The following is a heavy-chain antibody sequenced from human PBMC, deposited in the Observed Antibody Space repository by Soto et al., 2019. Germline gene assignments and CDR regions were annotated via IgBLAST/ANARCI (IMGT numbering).Heavy chain of an antibody. V-gene: IGHV3-33*01. J-gene: IGHJ4*02. CDR3: AREGVDYVWGSYRYGLDY. CDR2: IWYDGSNK. CDR1: GFTFSSYG. Sequence: ESGGGVVQPGRSLRLYCAASGFTFSSYGMHWVRQAPGKGLEWVAVIWYDGSNKYYADSVKGRFTISRDNSKNTLYLQMNSLRAEDTAVYYCAREGVDYVWGSYRYGLDYWGQGTLVTVSS. D-gene: IGHD3-16*02.